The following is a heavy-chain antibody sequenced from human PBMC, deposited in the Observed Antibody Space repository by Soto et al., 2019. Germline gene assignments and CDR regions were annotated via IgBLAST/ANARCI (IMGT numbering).Heavy chain of an antibody. CDR3: AMYYFGSGRISDYFFDY. V-gene: IGHV4-39*01. J-gene: IGHJ4*02. CDR1: GGSIRRSSYY. D-gene: IGHD3-10*01. Sequence: PSETLSLTCTVSGGSIRRSSYYWGWIRQPPGKGLEWIGNIYFSGSTYNNPSLKSRVTVSVDTSKNQFSLNLSSVTAADTAVYYCAMYYFGSGRISDYFFDYWGQGTLVTVS. CDR2: IYFSGST.